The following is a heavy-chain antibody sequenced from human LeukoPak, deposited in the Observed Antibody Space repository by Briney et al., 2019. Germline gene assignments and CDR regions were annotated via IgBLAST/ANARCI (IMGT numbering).Heavy chain of an antibody. Sequence: SETLSLTCAVYGGSFSGYYWSWIRQPPGKGLEWIGYIYYSGSTNYNPSLKSRVTISVDTSKNQFSLKLSSVTAADTAVYYCARHNDPTGTTAHYYGMDVWGQGTTVTVSS. CDR2: IYYSGST. V-gene: IGHV4-59*08. J-gene: IGHJ6*02. D-gene: IGHD1-1*01. CDR1: GGSFSGYY. CDR3: ARHNDPTGTTAHYYGMDV.